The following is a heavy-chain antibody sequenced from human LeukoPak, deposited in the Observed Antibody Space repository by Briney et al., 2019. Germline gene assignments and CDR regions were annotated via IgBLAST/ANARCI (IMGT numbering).Heavy chain of an antibody. CDR2: ISGSGGST. Sequence: GGSLRLSCAASGFTFSSYAMSWVRQAPGKGLEWVSAISGSGGSTYYADSVKGRFTISRDNSKNTLYLQMNSLRAEDTAVYYCARDLFVAGKNYWGQGTLVTVSS. CDR3: ARDLFVAGKNY. CDR1: GFTFSSYA. J-gene: IGHJ4*02. V-gene: IGHV3-23*01. D-gene: IGHD6-19*01.